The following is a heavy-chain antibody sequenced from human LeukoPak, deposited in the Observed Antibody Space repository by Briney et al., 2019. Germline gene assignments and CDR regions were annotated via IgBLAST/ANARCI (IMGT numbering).Heavy chain of an antibody. Sequence: SETLSLTCIVSGGSISSGSYYWSSIRQPAGKGLEWIGRIYTSGSTNYNPSLKSRVTISVDTSKNQFSLKLSYVTAADTAVYFCATTHSSLHSSFDYWGQGTLVTVSS. J-gene: IGHJ4*02. CDR1: GGSISSGSYY. CDR3: ATTHSSLHSSFDY. CDR2: IYTSGST. V-gene: IGHV4-61*02. D-gene: IGHD6-13*01.